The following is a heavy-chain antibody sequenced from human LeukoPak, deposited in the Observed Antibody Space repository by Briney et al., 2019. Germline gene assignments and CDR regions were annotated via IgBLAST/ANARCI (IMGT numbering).Heavy chain of an antibody. Sequence: PGGSLRLSCAASGFTFSSYAMHWVRQAPGKGLEWVAVISYDGSNKYYADSVKGRFTISRDNSKNTLYLQMNSLRAEDTAVYYCARVSIAVSPSRTYYYYMDVWGKGTTVTVSS. CDR1: GFTFSSYA. CDR2: ISYDGSNK. J-gene: IGHJ6*03. D-gene: IGHD6-19*01. V-gene: IGHV3-30*04. CDR3: ARVSIAVSPSRTYYYYMDV.